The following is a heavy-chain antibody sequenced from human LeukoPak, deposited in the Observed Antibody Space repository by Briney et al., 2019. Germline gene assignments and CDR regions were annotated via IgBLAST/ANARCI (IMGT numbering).Heavy chain of an antibody. CDR1: GFTFSSYA. CDR2: IKPDGSEK. J-gene: IGHJ5*01. Sequence: PGGSLRLSCAASGFTFSSYAMHWVRQAPGKGLEWVATIKPDGSEKYHVDSVSGRFTISRDNTNDSLFLQMNSLRVDDTAVYYCVRGGTYWTVSWGQGTLVNVS. V-gene: IGHV3-7*01. CDR3: VRGGTYWTVS.